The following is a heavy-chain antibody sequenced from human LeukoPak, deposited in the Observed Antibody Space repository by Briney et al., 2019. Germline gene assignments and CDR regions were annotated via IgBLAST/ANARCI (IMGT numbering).Heavy chain of an antibody. V-gene: IGHV1-69*13. CDR1: GGTFSSYA. Sequence: GASVKVSCKASGGTFSSYAISWVRQAPGQGLEWMGGIIPIFGTANYAQKFQGRVTITADESTSTAYMELSSLRSEDTAVYYCVRDPVYDYAIMDYWGQGTLVTVSS. CDR2: IIPIFGTA. J-gene: IGHJ4*02. D-gene: IGHD3-16*01. CDR3: VRDPVYDYAIMDY.